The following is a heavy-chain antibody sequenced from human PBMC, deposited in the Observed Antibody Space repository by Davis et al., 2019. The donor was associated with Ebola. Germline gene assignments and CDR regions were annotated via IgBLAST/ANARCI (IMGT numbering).Heavy chain of an antibody. D-gene: IGHD2-2*01. J-gene: IGHJ4*02. Sequence: GGSLRLSCAASGFTFSNYGMHWVRQAPGKGLEWVANIRQDGIDKQYVDSVKGRFTVSRDNAKNSVFLQMNSLSAEDTAVYYCARGSRTSEIYWGQGTLVTVSS. V-gene: IGHV3-7*01. CDR2: IRQDGIDK. CDR1: GFTFSNYG. CDR3: ARGSRTSEIY.